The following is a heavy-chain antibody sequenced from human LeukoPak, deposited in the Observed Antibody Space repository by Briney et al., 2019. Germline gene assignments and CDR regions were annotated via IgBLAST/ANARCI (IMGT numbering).Heavy chain of an antibody. V-gene: IGHV3-74*01. J-gene: IGHJ4*02. D-gene: IGHD5-18*01. CDR3: ARARGIQLWPYYFDY. Sequence: GGSLRLSCAASGFTFSSYWMHWVRQAPGKGLVWVSRINSDGSSTTYADSVKGRFTISRDNAKNTLYLQMNSLRAEDTAVYYCARARGIQLWPYYFDYWGQGTLVTVSS. CDR2: INSDGSST. CDR1: GFTFSSYW.